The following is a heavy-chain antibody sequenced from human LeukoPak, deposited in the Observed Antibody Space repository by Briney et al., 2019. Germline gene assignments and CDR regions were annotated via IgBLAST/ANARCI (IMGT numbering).Heavy chain of an antibody. CDR1: GFTVSSNY. CDR3: AGHYYDSSGYYCSTGFDY. V-gene: IGHV3-53*01. J-gene: IGHJ4*02. D-gene: IGHD3-22*01. Sequence: GGSERLSCAASGFTVSSNYMSWVRQAPGKGLEWVPVIYSGGSTYYADSVKGRFTISRDNSKNTLYLQMNSLRAEDTAVYYCAGHYYDSSGYYCSTGFDYWGQGTLVTVSS. CDR2: IYSGGST.